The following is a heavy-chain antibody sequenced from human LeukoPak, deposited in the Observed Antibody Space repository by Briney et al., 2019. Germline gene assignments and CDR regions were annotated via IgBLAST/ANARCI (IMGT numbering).Heavy chain of an antibody. D-gene: IGHD3-10*01. J-gene: IGHJ5*02. CDR2: ISAYNGNT. V-gene: IGHV1-18*01. Sequence: GASVKVSCKATESTVTTCGICWGWLPPGPGLEWMGLISAYNGNTNYAQNLQGRVTMPTDTCTSTAYMERQDQRSYPHAEFYCATVNVGLPVVTISGRVNWRDPWGQGGLVTVSS. CDR3: ATVNVGLPVVTISGRVNWRDP. CDR1: ESTVTTCG.